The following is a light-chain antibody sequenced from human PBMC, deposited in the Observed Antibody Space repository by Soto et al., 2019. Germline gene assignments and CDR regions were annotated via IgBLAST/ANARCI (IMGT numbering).Light chain of an antibody. CDR3: QQYNSFSPYT. V-gene: IGKV1-5*03. CDR2: RAS. Sequence: DIPMTQSPSTLSASVGDRVTITCRASQSVSRWLAWYQQKPGKPPKLLIYRASSLEGGVPARFSVSGSGTEFPLTISSLQPDDVATYYCQQYNSFSPYTFGQGTNLEIK. J-gene: IGKJ2*01. CDR1: QSVSRW.